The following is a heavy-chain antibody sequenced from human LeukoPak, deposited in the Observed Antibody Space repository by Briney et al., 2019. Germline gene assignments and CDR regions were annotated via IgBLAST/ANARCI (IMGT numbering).Heavy chain of an antibody. V-gene: IGHV4-59*01. CDR2: IYYSGST. Sequence: SETLSLTCTVSGGSISPYYWNWIRQPPGKGLEWIEYIYYSGSTNYNPSLKSRVTISIDTSKNQFSLKLSSVIAADTAVYYCARPKRDDVGNSFYYYGMDVWGQGTTVTVSS. CDR1: GGSISPYY. CDR3: ARPKRDDVGNSFYYYGMDV. J-gene: IGHJ6*02. D-gene: IGHD4-23*01.